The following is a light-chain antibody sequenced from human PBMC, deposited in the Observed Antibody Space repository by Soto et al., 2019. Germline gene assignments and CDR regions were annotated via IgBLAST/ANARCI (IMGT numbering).Light chain of an antibody. J-gene: IGKJ2*01. CDR3: QQYKVYPYT. CDR1: QSLTGR. CDR2: DVS. V-gene: IGKV1-5*01. Sequence: DIQMTQSPSTLSASIGDRVTLTCRARQSLTGRLAWYQQKPGRPPKLLIYDVSNLESGVPSRFSGSESGTNFPRTISSLRPDDFATFYCQQYKVYPYTFGQGTRLDI.